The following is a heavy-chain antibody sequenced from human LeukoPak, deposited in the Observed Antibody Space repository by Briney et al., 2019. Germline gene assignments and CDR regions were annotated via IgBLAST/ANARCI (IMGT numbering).Heavy chain of an antibody. J-gene: IGHJ4*02. V-gene: IGHV4-59*01. CDR2: VYYSGST. Sequence: SETLSLTWTVSGGSISSYHWSWIRQPPGKGLEWIGYVYYSGSTNYNPSLKSRVTISVDTSKNQFSLKLSSVTAADTAVYYCARAGRGIAAPGLTDYWGQGTLVTVSS. CDR1: GGSISSYH. CDR3: ARAGRGIAAPGLTDY. D-gene: IGHD6-13*01.